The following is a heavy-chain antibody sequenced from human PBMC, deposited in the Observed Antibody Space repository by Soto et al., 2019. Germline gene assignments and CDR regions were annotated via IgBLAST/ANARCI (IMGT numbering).Heavy chain of an antibody. Sequence: SVKVSCKASGGTFSSYAISWVRQAPGQGLEWMGGIIPIFGTANYAQKFQGRVTITADESTSTAYMELSSLRSEDTAVYYCARDRVTIFGVVIRHFDYWGQGTLVTVSS. J-gene: IGHJ4*02. V-gene: IGHV1-69*13. CDR1: GGTFSSYA. CDR2: IIPIFGTA. CDR3: ARDRVTIFGVVIRHFDY. D-gene: IGHD3-3*01.